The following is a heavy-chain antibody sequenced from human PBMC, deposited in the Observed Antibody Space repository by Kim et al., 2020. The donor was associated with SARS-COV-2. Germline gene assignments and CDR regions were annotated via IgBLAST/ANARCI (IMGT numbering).Heavy chain of an antibody. V-gene: IGHV4-31*03. CDR1: GGSISSGGYY. Sequence: SETLSLTCTVSGGSISSGGYYWSWIRQHPGKGLEWIGYIYYSGSTYYNPSLKSRVTISVDTSKNQFSLKLSSVTAADTAVYYCAREGGHYYDSSGYYGDWYFDLWGRGTLGTVSS. D-gene: IGHD3-22*01. CDR3: AREGGHYYDSSGYYGDWYFDL. CDR2: IYYSGST. J-gene: IGHJ2*01.